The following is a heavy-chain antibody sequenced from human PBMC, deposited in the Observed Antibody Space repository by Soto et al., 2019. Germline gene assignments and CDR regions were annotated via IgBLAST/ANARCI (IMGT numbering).Heavy chain of an antibody. CDR3: AKRGGVVGGSEHPFFEY. D-gene: IGHD2-15*01. CDR1: GFIFSNYG. V-gene: IGHV3-30*18. CDR2: ISFDGKNR. Sequence: QVQLVESGGGVVQPGKSLRLSCAASGFIFSNYGMHWVRQAPGKGLEWVALISFDGKNRNYADSVKGRFIIYRDNPKNTLYLEMNSLRPEDTAFYYCAKRGGVVGGSEHPFFEYWGQGTLVTVSS. J-gene: IGHJ4*02.